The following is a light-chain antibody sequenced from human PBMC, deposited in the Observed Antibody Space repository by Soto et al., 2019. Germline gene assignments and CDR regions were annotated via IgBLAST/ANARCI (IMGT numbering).Light chain of an antibody. CDR3: QQYNSYSGT. Sequence: ERVMTQTPATLSVSPGERATLSCSASQSVSSNLAWYQQKPGQAPRLLIYGASTRATGIPARFSGSGSGTEFTLTISSLQPDDFATYYCQQYNSYSGTFGQGTKVDI. CDR2: GAS. J-gene: IGKJ1*01. V-gene: IGKV3-15*01. CDR1: QSVSSN.